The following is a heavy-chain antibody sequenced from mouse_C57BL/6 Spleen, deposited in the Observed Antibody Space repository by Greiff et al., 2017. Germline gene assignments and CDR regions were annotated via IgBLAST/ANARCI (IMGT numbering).Heavy chain of an antibody. CDR1: GYTFTSYW. J-gene: IGHJ2*01. CDR2: IDPSDSYT. V-gene: IGHV1-59*01. D-gene: IGHD2-4*01. CDR3: GREVDFLDY. Sequence: VQLQQPGAELVRPGTSVKLSCKASGYTFTSYWMHWVKQRPGQGLEWIGVIDPSDSYTNYNQKFKGKATLTVDTSSSTAYMQLSSLTSEDSAVYYCGREVDFLDYWGQGTTLTVSS.